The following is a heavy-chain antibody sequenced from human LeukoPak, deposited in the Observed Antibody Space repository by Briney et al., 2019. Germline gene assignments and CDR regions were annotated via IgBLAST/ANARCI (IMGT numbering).Heavy chain of an antibody. CDR1: GFTFSSYW. Sequence: GGSLRLSCAASGFTFSSYWMNWVRQAPGKGLVWVSRIASDGSSTTYADSVKGRFSISRDNAKNTLYLQMNSLRAEDTAVYYCAKEGFDSWGQGTLVTVFS. CDR2: IASDGSST. J-gene: IGHJ4*02. CDR3: AKEGFDS. V-gene: IGHV3-74*01.